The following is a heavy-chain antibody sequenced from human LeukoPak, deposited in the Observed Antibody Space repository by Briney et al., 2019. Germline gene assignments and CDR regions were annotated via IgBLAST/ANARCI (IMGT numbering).Heavy chain of an antibody. V-gene: IGHV4-59*01. CDR1: GGSISSYY. J-gene: IGHJ3*02. CDR3: ARRMGYYYGSGSYYSNNAFDI. Sequence: SETLSLTCTISGGSISSYYWSWIRQPPGKGLEWIGYIYYSGSTNYNPSLKSRVTISVDTSKNQFSLKLSSVTAADTAVYYCARRMGYYYGSGSYYSNNAFDIWGQGTMVTVSS. D-gene: IGHD3-10*01. CDR2: IYYSGST.